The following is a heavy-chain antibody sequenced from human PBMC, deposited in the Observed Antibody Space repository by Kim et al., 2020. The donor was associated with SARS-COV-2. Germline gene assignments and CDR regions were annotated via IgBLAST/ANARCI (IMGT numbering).Heavy chain of an antibody. CDR3: ARGRNSSPGGPFDP. D-gene: IGHD6-6*01. V-gene: IGHV3-23*01. J-gene: IGHJ5*02. CDR2: ISGGDGRT. CDR1: GFTFNNYA. Sequence: GGSLRLSCATSGFTFNNYAMSWVRQAPGKGLEWVSTISGGDGRTYYADSAKGRFTISRDNSKNTLFLQMNSLRPEDTGLYYCARGRNSSPGGPFDPWGQGILVTVSS.